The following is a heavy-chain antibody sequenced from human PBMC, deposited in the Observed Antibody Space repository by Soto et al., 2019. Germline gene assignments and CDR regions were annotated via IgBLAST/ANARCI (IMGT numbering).Heavy chain of an antibody. CDR2: IIPILGIA. D-gene: IGHD3-10*01. CDR3: ARGAWDTMVRGAYDWFDP. Sequence: QVQLVQSGAEVKKPGSSVKVSCKASGGTFSSYTISWVRQAPGQGLEWMGRIIPILGIANYAQKFQGRVTITADKSTSTAYMELSSLRSEDTAVYYCARGAWDTMVRGAYDWFDPWGQGTLVTVSS. V-gene: IGHV1-69*02. CDR1: GGTFSSYT. J-gene: IGHJ5*02.